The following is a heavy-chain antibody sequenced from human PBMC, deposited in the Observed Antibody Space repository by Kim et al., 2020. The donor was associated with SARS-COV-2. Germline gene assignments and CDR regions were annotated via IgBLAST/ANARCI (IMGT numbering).Heavy chain of an antibody. CDR1: GFTFSSYG. Sequence: GGSLRLSCAASGFTFSSYGMHWVRQAPGKGLEWVAVISYDGSNKYYADSVKGRFTISRDNSKNTLYLQMNSLRAEDTAVYYCAKGGIDWAYFDYLGQGTLVTVSS. V-gene: IGHV3-30*18. D-gene: IGHD3-9*01. CDR3: AKGGIDWAYFDY. J-gene: IGHJ4*02. CDR2: ISYDGSNK.